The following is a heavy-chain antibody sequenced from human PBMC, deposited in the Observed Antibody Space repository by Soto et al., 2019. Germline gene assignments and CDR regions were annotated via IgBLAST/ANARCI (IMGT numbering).Heavy chain of an antibody. Sequence: QVQLVESGGVVLQPGSPLRLSCAASGFTFTNYGMHWVRQAPGKGLEWVAVISYDGSIKYYAYSVKGRFTISRDNSKNTLSMQMSSLRDKNTAIYYCARQWGSDMELRWGQGTLVTVST. J-gene: IGHJ4*02. V-gene: IGHV3-30-3*01. CDR1: GFTFTNYG. D-gene: IGHD2-8*02. CDR2: ISYDGSIK. CDR3: ARQWGSDMELR.